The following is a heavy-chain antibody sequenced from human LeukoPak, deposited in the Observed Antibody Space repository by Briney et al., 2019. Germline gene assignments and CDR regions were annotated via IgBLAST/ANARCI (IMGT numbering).Heavy chain of an antibody. J-gene: IGHJ6*03. D-gene: IGHD2-21*02. Sequence: SETLSLTCAVSGGSISSPNWWSWVRQPPGKGLEWIGEIYHSGMTNYKTSLKSRVTISVDESKNQFSLKLSSVTAADTAVYYCARGRIVVVTPSYYYMDVWGKGTTVTVSS. CDR1: GGSISSPNW. V-gene: IGHV4-4*02. CDR3: ARGRIVVVTPSYYYMDV. CDR2: IYHSGMT.